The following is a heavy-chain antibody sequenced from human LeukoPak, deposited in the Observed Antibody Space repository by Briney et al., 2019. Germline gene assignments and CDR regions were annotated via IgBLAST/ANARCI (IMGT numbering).Heavy chain of an antibody. CDR2: IYHTGST. J-gene: IGHJ4*02. V-gene: IGHV4-59*02. CDR3: ASRKLGNDY. CDR1: GGSVSDYY. Sequence: SETLSLTCTISGGSVSDYYWSWIRQSPGKGLEWVGYIYHTGSTSYSPSLKSRVTISADTSQNQFSLKLSSVTAADTAVYYCASRKLGNDYWGQGTLVTISS. D-gene: IGHD7-27*01.